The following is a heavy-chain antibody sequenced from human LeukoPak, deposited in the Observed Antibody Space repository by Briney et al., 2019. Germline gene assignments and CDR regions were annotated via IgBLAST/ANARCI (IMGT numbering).Heavy chain of an antibody. CDR2: ISSSSSYI. CDR1: GFTFSSYS. V-gene: IGHV3-21*01. Sequence: GSLRLSCAASGFTFSSYSMNWVRQAPGKGLEWVSSISSSSSYIYYADSVKGRFTISRDNAKNSLYLQMNSLRAEDTAVYYCARERKWQQLVSWFDPWGQGTLVTVSS. J-gene: IGHJ5*02. CDR3: ARERKWQQLVSWFDP. D-gene: IGHD6-13*01.